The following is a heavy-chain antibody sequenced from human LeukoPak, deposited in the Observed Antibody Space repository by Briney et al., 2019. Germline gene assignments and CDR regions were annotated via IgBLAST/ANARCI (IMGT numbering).Heavy chain of an antibody. CDR3: VKGGAYGSGSYCDY. CDR1: GFTFSSYG. D-gene: IGHD3-10*01. J-gene: IGHJ4*02. V-gene: IGHV3-23*01. CDR2: IGGGGSDT. Sequence: PGGSLRLSCAVSGFTFSSYGMTWVRQAPGKGLEWVSSIGGGGSDTYNEDAVKGRFTISRDNSKSSLYLQMDNLRGEDTAVYYCVKGGAYGSGSYCDYWGQGILVTVSS.